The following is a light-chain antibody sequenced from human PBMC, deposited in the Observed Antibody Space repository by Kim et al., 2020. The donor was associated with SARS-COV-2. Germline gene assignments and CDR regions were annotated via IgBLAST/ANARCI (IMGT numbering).Light chain of an antibody. CDR2: YDS. Sequence: SYELTQPPSVSVAPGKTARVSCGVNSIGSKSVHWYQQKSGQAPVLVIYYDSDRPSGIPERFSGSNSGNTATLTISRVEAGDEADYYCQVWDSSSDHRVVF. V-gene: IGLV3-21*04. J-gene: IGLJ2*01. CDR3: QVWDSSSDHRVV. CDR1: SIGSKS.